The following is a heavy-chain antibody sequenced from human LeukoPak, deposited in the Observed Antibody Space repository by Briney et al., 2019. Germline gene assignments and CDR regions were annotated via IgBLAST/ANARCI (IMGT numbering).Heavy chain of an antibody. J-gene: IGHJ4*02. CDR2: INPNRGGT. D-gene: IGHD3-22*01. CDR1: GYTFTVYY. V-gene: IGHV1-2*02. Sequence: ASVKLSCKASGYTFTVYYMHWVRQAPGQGLEGMVGINPNRGGTNYAQKFQVRVTMTRDTSISTAYMELSRLESDDTAVYYCARDRGYYDSTDYWGQGTLVTVSS. CDR3: ARDRGYYDSTDY.